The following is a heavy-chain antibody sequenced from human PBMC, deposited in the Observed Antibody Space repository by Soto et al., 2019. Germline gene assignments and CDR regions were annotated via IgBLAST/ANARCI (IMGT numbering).Heavy chain of an antibody. CDR1: GFTFGDYY. J-gene: IGHJ3*02. V-gene: IGHV3-11*01. Sequence: GSLRLSCAASGFTFGDYYMSWIRQAPGKGLEWVSYISSSGSTIYYADSVKGRFTISRDNAKNSLYLQMNSLRAEDTAVYYCARDLGVGATTGDAFNIWGQGTMVTVSS. D-gene: IGHD1-26*01. CDR2: ISSSGSTI. CDR3: ARDLGVGATTGDAFNI.